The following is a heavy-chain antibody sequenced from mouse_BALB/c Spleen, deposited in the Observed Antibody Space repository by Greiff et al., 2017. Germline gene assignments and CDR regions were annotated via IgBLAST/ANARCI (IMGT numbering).Heavy chain of an antibody. V-gene: IGHV3-8*02. D-gene: IGHD1-1*01. CDR2: ISYSGST. J-gene: IGHJ2*01. Sequence: DVKLVESGPSLVKPSQTLSLTCSVTGDSITSGYWNWIRKFPGNKLEYMGYISYSGSTYYNPSLKSRISITRDTSKNQYYLQLNSVTTEDTATYYCASKGNRGTTRGYYFDYWGQGTTLTVSS. CDR1: GDSITSGY. CDR3: ASKGNRGTTRGYYFDY.